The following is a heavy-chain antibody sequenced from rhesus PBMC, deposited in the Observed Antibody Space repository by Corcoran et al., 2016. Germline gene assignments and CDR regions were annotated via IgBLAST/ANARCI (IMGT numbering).Heavy chain of an antibody. CDR3: AREPRDTHPVFDY. CDR2: ITDSGRT. D-gene: IGHD5-42*01. J-gene: IGHJ4*01. V-gene: IGHV4-122*02. CDR1: GGSISSGYYY. Sequence: QVQLQESGPGLVKPSETLSLTCAVSGGSISSGYYYWSWIRQPPGKGVEWIGYITDSGRTAYTPALMSLVTISRDTSKNQFSLKLSSVTAADTAVYYCAREPRDTHPVFDYWGQGVLVTVSS.